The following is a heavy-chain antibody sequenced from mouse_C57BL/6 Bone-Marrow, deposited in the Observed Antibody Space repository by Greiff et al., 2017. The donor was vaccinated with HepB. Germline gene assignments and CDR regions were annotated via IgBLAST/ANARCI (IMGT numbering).Heavy chain of an antibody. CDR2: IYPRSGNT. Sequence: VQLQQSGAELARPGASVKLSCKASGYTFTSYGISWVKQRTGQGLEWIGEIYPRSGNTYYNEKFKGKATLTADKSSSTAYMELRSLTSEDSAVYFCARKIYYSNYVDYAMDYWGQGTSVTVSS. J-gene: IGHJ4*01. CDR3: ARKIYYSNYVDYAMDY. D-gene: IGHD2-5*01. CDR1: GYTFTSYG. V-gene: IGHV1-81*01.